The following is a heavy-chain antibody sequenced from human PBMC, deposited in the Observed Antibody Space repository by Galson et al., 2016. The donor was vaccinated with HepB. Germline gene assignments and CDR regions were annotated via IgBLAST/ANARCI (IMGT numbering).Heavy chain of an antibody. D-gene: IGHD3-16*01. CDR1: GFTFSSYW. CDR2: INGDGRTT. J-gene: IGHJ3*02. Sequence: LRLSCAASGFTFSSYWMHWVRQTPGKGLVWVSRINGDGRTTNYADSVKGRFTVSRDNAKNTLSLQTNSLRAEDTAVYYCARDFPWGEGADAFDIWGQGTMVTVSS. V-gene: IGHV3-74*01. CDR3: ARDFPWGEGADAFDI.